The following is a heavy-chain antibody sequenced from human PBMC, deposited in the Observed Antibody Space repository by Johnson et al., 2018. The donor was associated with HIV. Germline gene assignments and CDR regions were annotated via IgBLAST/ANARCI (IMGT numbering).Heavy chain of an antibody. Sequence: VQLVESGGGVVQPGGSLRLSCAASGFTFSSYGMHWVRQAPGKGLEWVAFIRYDGSNKYYADSVKGRFTISRDNSKNTLYLQMNSLRTEDTAVYYCARDQRGGYSYGDAFDIWGQGTLVTVSS. J-gene: IGHJ3*02. CDR2: IRYDGSNK. V-gene: IGHV3-30*02. CDR1: GFTFSSYG. CDR3: ARDQRGGYSYGDAFDI. D-gene: IGHD5-18*01.